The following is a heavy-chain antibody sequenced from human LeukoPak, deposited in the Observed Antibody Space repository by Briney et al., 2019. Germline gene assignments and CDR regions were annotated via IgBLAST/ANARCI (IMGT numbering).Heavy chain of an antibody. Sequence: PSETLSLTCAVYGGSFSGYYWSWIRQPPGKGLEWIGEINHSGSTNYNPSLKSRVTISVDTSKNQFSLKLSSVTAADTAVYYCARRGRGLLFGTILWFDPWGQGTLVTVSS. CDR2: INHSGST. CDR1: GGSFSGYY. D-gene: IGHD5-24*01. CDR3: ARRGRGLLFGTILWFDP. J-gene: IGHJ5*02. V-gene: IGHV4-34*01.